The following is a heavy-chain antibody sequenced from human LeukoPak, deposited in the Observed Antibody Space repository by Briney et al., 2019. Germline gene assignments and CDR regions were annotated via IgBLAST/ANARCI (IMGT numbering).Heavy chain of an antibody. V-gene: IGHV4-34*01. J-gene: IGHJ6*02. CDR3: ATADPSIAVAGNYYYGMDV. CDR2: INHSGST. CDR1: GGSISSYY. D-gene: IGHD6-19*01. Sequence: SETLSLTCTVSGGSISSYYWSWIRQPPGKGLEWIGEINHSGSTNYNPSLKSRVTISVDTSKNQFSLKLSSVTAADTAVYYCATADPSIAVAGNYYYGMDVWGQGTTVTVSS.